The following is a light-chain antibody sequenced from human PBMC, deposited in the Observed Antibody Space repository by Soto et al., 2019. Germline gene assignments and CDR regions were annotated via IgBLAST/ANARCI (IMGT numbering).Light chain of an antibody. Sequence: QSVLTQPASVSGSPGQSITISCTGTTSFVGSYNLVSWYQQHTGKAPQVLIYEDTKRPSGVSNRFSGSISGSTASLTISGLQAEDEADYYCCSYVGASTYVVGTGTKLTVL. CDR3: CSYVGASTYV. V-gene: IGLV2-23*01. CDR1: TSFVGSYNL. J-gene: IGLJ1*01. CDR2: EDT.